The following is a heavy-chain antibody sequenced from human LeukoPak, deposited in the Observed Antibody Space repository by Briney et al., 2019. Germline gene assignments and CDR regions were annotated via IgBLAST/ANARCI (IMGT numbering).Heavy chain of an antibody. CDR2: INHSGST. V-gene: IGHV4-34*01. J-gene: IGHJ6*03. Sequence: PSETLSLTCAVYGGSFSGYYWRWIRQPPGKGLEWIGEINHSGSTNYNPSLKSRVTISVDTSKNQFSLKLSSVTAADTAVYYCARLPSSWYYYYYMDVWGKGTTVTVSS. CDR1: GGSFSGYY. D-gene: IGHD6-13*01. CDR3: ARLPSSWYYYYYMDV.